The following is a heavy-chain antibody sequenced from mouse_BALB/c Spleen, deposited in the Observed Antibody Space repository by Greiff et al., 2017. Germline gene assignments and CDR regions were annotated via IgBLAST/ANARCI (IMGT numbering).Heavy chain of an antibody. J-gene: IGHJ3*01. CDR1: GYSFTGYN. CDR2: IDPYNGGT. Sequence: EVQLQQSGPELGKPGASVKISCKASGYSFTGYNMYWVKQSHRKSLEWIGYIDPYNGGTSYNQKSKGKATLTVDKSSSTAYMHLNSLTSEDSAIYYCEREGLWSPFAYWGQGTLVTVSA. D-gene: IGHD1-1*02. CDR3: EREGLWSPFAY. V-gene: IGHV1S135*01.